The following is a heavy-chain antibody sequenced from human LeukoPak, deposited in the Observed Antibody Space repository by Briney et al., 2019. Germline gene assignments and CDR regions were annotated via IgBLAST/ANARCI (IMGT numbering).Heavy chain of an antibody. J-gene: IGHJ4*02. V-gene: IGHV3-21*01. D-gene: IGHD2-2*01. CDR2: ISASSTFI. Sequence: PGRSLRLSCAASGFTFSTYSMHWVRQAPGKGLEWVSCISASSTFIYDADSVRGRFTISRDNAKNSLYLQMHRLRAEDTAVYYCATELPTSSCVNTHCGRGTLVTVSS. CDR1: GFTFSTYS. CDR3: ATELPTSSCVNTH.